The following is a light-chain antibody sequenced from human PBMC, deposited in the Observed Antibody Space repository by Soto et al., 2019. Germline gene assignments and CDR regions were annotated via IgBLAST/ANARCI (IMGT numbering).Light chain of an antibody. J-gene: IGKJ2*01. V-gene: IGKV3-15*01. CDR2: SAS. Sequence: EVVMTQSPATLSVFPGERVTLSCRASQSVSSSLAWYQQKPGQAPRLLVYSASTRATGIPARFSGSGSGTEFTLTISSLESEDFAVYNCQQSINGYTFGQGTKLETK. CDR3: QQSINGYT. CDR1: QSVSSS.